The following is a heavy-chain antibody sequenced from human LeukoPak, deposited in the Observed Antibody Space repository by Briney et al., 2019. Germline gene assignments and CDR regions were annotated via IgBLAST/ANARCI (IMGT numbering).Heavy chain of an antibody. Sequence: SVKVSCKASGGTFSSYAISWARQAPGQGLEWMGGIIPIFDTANYAQKFQGRVTITTDESTSTAYMELSSLRSEDTAVYYCAREGSPGFYYFDYWGQGTLVTVSS. CDR3: AREGSPGFYYFDY. CDR2: IIPIFDTA. V-gene: IGHV1-69*05. CDR1: GGTFSSYA. J-gene: IGHJ4*02. D-gene: IGHD1-26*01.